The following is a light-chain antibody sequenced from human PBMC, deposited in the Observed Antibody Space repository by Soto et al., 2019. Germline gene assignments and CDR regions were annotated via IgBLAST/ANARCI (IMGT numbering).Light chain of an antibody. Sequence: IVMTQSPATLSLSPGERATLSCRASQSITSNLAWYQQKPDQAPRLLIYGASTRATGIPARFSGSGSGTEFTLTITSLQSEDFAGYYCQQYNNWPLWTFGQGTKVEIK. CDR2: GAS. V-gene: IGKV3-15*01. CDR3: QQYNNWPLWT. CDR1: QSITSN. J-gene: IGKJ1*01.